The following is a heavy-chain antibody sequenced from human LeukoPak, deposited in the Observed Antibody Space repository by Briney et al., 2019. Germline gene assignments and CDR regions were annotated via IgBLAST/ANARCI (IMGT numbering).Heavy chain of an antibody. V-gene: IGHV3-30*04. CDR2: ISNDERNK. Sequence: GGSLRLSCAASGFTFHDFAMHWVRQAPGRGLEWVAVISNDERNKYYRDSVKGRFTISRDNSKNTVYLQMNSLRTEDTAVYYCARPSPPGDGYNPCDYWGPGALVIVSS. D-gene: IGHD5-24*01. J-gene: IGHJ4*02. CDR3: ARPSPPGDGYNPCDY. CDR1: GFTFHDFA.